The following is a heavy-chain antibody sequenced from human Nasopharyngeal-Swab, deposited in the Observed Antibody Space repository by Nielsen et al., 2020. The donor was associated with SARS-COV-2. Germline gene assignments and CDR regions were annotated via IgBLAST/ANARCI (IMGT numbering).Heavy chain of an antibody. CDR2: INGSGGT. V-gene: IGHV4-34*01. Sequence: SETLSLTCAVSGGSLSGHYWTWFRQSPGKGLEWIGEINGSGGTNYSPSLKSRLTISVDTSKKHFSLKLASVTAADTAFYYCARRNRLAAPGAHFDLWGRDTLVTVSS. D-gene: IGHD6-13*01. J-gene: IGHJ2*01. CDR1: GGSLSGHY. CDR3: ARRNRLAAPGAHFDL.